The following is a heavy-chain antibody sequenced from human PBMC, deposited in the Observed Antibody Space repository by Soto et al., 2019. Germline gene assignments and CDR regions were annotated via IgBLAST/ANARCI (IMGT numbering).Heavy chain of an antibody. Sequence: QVQLVQPGAEVRKPGASVKVSCKASGDTFTNFDFNWVRQATGQGLEWIGWMRANSGDTGHAQKFQGRVSMTRDTSMSTAYMELSSLRAEDTAMYCCARYIYGQGFKAWGQGTLVFVSS. D-gene: IGHD3-3*02. V-gene: IGHV1-8*01. J-gene: IGHJ5*02. CDR3: ARYIYGQGFKA. CDR2: MRANSGDT. CDR1: GDTFTNFD.